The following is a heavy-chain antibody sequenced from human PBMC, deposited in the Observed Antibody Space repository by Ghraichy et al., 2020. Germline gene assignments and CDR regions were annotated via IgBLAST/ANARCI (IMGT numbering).Heavy chain of an antibody. CDR3: ARIGAGKPRSNYYGMDV. D-gene: IGHD4/OR15-4a*01. CDR2: IYPGDSDT. J-gene: IGHJ6*02. Sequence: GESLNISCKGSGYSFTSYWIGWVRQMPGKGLEWMGIIYPGDSDTRYSPSFQGQVTISADKSISTAYLQWSSLKASDTAMYYCARIGAGKPRSNYYGMDVWGQGTTVTVSS. V-gene: IGHV5-51*01. CDR1: GYSFTSYW.